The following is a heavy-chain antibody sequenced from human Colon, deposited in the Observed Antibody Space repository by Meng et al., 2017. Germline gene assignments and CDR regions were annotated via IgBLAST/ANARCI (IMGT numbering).Heavy chain of an antibody. V-gene: IGHV4-4*02. CDR3: ARHGGYYQDY. CDR1: GGSITTNSY. J-gene: IGHJ4*02. CDR2: IDHRGDP. Sequence: QVQLPEPGPVLVKPSGPLSLTCAVSGGSITTNSYWSWVRQSPEKGLEWIGQIDHRGDPYYNPSLKSRVTMSVDRSKSQVSLQLTSVTAADTAVYYCARHGGYYQDYWGQGTLVTVSS. D-gene: IGHD4-23*01.